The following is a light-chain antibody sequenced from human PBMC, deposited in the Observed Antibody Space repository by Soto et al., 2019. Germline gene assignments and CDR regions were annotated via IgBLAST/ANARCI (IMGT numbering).Light chain of an antibody. CDR1: QIVSSSY. Sequence: EIVLTQSPGTLSLSPGERCTLSCMAIQIVSSSYLAWYQQKPGQAPRLLIYDASNRATGIPARFSGSGSGTDFTLTISSLQSEDSAIYYCQQYNNWPPLTFGGGTEVEIK. CDR3: QQYNNWPPLT. J-gene: IGKJ4*01. V-gene: IGKV3-20*01. CDR2: DAS.